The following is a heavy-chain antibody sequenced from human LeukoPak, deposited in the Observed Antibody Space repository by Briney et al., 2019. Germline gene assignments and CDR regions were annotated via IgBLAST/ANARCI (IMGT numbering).Heavy chain of an antibody. D-gene: IGHD3-9*01. CDR1: GFIFRSYW. V-gene: IGHV3-7*01. CDR2: IGQDGSVQ. Sequence: GGSLRLSCVASGFIFRSYWMSWVRQAPGKGLEWVANIGQDGSVQYYVDSVKGRFTIPRDNAKNSLYLQMNNLSAEDTAVYYCATHDVLTGYPYFELWGQGTLVAVSS. CDR3: ATHDVLTGYPYFEL. J-gene: IGHJ4*02.